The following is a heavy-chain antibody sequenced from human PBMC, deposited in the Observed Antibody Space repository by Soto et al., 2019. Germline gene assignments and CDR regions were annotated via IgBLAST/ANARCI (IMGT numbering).Heavy chain of an antibody. CDR2: IIPIFGTA. V-gene: IGHV1-69*06. CDR3: ARGVDYYDSSGYYPKYYFDY. CDR1: GGTFSSYA. J-gene: IGHJ4*02. Sequence: SVKVSCKASGGTFSSYAISWVRQAPGQGLEWMGGIIPIFGTANYAQKFQGRVTITADKSTSTAYMELSSLRSEDTAVYYCARGVDYYDSSGYYPKYYFDYWGQGTLVTVSS. D-gene: IGHD3-22*01.